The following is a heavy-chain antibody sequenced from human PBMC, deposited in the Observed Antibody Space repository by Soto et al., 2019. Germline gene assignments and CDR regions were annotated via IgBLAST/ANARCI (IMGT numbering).Heavy chain of an antibody. D-gene: IGHD6-13*01. CDR1: GFTFSSYA. V-gene: IGHV3-30-3*01. Sequence: PGGSLRLSCAASGFTFSSYAMHWVRQAPGKGLEWVAVISYDGSNKYYADSVKGRFTISRDNSKNTLYLQMNSLRAEDTAVYYCARGHVESAAAGTLNYFQHWGQGTLVTVSS. CDR3: ARGHVESAAAGTLNYFQH. CDR2: ISYDGSNK. J-gene: IGHJ1*01.